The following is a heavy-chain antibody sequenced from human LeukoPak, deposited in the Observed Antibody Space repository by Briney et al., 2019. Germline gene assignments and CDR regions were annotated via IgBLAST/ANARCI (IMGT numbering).Heavy chain of an antibody. CDR3: ARTRGLQISMAYLDY. J-gene: IGHJ4*02. V-gene: IGHV1-2*02. D-gene: IGHD5-18*01. CDR1: GYTFSGNF. CDR2: INPNNGDT. Sequence: GASVKVSCKASGYTFSGNFMHWVRQAPGQGLEWMGWINPNNGDTNYAQKFQGRVTMTRDTSFSTAYMELSSLRSDDTAVYYCARTRGLQISMAYLDYWGQGTLVTVSS.